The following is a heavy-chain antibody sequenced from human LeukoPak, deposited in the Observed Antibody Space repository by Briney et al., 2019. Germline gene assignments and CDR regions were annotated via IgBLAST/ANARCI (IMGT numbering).Heavy chain of an antibody. V-gene: IGHV3-23*01. CDR2: ISGSGGST. J-gene: IGHJ4*02. CDR3: AKGGKVVTLYDFDY. D-gene: IGHD4-23*01. Sequence: PGGSLRLSCAAPGFTFSSYAMSWVRQAPGEGLEWVSAISGSGGSTYYAYSVKGRYTISRDNSKNTLYLQMNSLRAEDTAVYYCAKGGKVVTLYDFDYWGQGTLVTVSS. CDR1: GFTFSSYA.